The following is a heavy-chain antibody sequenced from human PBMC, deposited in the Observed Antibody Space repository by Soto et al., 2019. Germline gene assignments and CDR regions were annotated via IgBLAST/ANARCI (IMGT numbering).Heavy chain of an antibody. V-gene: IGHV4-39*01. CDR3: ARQPADDDYYYYYYMDV. CDR2: FYYSGST. CDR1: GGSISSSSYY. Sequence: SETLSLTCTVSGGSISSSSYYWGWIRQPPGKGLEWIGSFYYSGSTYYTPSLKSRVTISVDTSKNQFSLKLSSVTAADTAVYYCARQPADDDYYYYYYMDVWGKGTTVTVSS. J-gene: IGHJ6*03. D-gene: IGHD6-25*01.